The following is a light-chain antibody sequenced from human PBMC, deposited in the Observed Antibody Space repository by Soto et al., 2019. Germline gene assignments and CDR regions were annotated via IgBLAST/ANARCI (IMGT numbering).Light chain of an antibody. CDR3: QQYNSYTT. V-gene: IGKV1-5*01. J-gene: IGKJ1*01. Sequence: DIQMTQSPSTLSASVGDRVTITCRASQSISSWWAWYQQKPGKAPKPLIYDASSLESGVPSRFSGSGSGTEFTLTISSLQPDDFATYYCQQYNSYTTFGQGTKVEIK. CDR1: QSISSW. CDR2: DAS.